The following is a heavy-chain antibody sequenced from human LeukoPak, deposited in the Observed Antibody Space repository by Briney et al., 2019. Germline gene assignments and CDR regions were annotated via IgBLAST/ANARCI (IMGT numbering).Heavy chain of an antibody. CDR3: ARLTDGYKLDY. CDR2: IYNSGNT. D-gene: IGHD5-24*01. CDR1: GGSISSGDYS. J-gene: IGHJ4*02. Sequence: PSETLSLTCAVSGGSISSGDYSWSWIRQPPGEGLEWIGFIYNSGNTYYNPSLKSRVTLSVDTSKNQFSLNLSSVTAADTAVYYCARLTDGYKLDYWGQGTLVTVSS. V-gene: IGHV4-30-4*07.